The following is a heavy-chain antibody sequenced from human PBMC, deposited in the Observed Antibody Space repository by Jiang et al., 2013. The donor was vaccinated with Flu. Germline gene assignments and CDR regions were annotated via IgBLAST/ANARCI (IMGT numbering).Heavy chain of an antibody. D-gene: IGHD5-18*01. CDR3: ARSPALEGAVTSYFDY. CDR1: GFTFSDYY. J-gene: IGHJ4*02. CDR2: ISSSSSYT. Sequence: GSLRLSCAASGFTFSDYYMSWIRQAPGKGLEWVSYISSSSSYTNYADSVKGRFTISRDNAKNSLYLQMNSLRAEGTAVYYCARSPALEGAVTSYFDYWGQGTLVTVSS. V-gene: IGHV3-11*06.